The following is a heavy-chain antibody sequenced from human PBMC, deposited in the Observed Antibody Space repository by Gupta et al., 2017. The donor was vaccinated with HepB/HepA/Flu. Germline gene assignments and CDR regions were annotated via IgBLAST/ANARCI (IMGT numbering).Heavy chain of an antibody. CDR1: GFTFSSYA. D-gene: IGHD3-22*01. Sequence: QVQLVESGGGVVQPGRSLRLSCAASGFTFSSYAMPWVRQAPGKGLEWVAVISYDGSNKYYADSVKGRFTISRDNSKNTLYLQMNSLRAEDTAVYYCAREGSYYYDRSGLAVYYYYGMDVWGQGTTVTVSS. CDR2: ISYDGSNK. V-gene: IGHV3-30-3*01. J-gene: IGHJ6*02. CDR3: AREGSYYYDRSGLAVYYYYGMDV.